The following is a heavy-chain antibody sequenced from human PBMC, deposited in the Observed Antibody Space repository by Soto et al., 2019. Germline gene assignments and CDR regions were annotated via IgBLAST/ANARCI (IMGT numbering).Heavy chain of an antibody. J-gene: IGHJ4*02. CDR2: IYWDDDK. Sequence: QITLKESGPTLVKPTQTLTLTCTFSGFSLSTSGVGVGWIRQPPGRALVWLALIYWDDDKRYSPSLKSRLTITKVTSKNQVVLTMTNMDPVDTATYFCAHLLLRNFDWLPLAYDYWGQGTLVTVSS. V-gene: IGHV2-5*02. CDR1: GFSLSTSGVG. CDR3: AHLLLRNFDWLPLAYDY. D-gene: IGHD3-9*01.